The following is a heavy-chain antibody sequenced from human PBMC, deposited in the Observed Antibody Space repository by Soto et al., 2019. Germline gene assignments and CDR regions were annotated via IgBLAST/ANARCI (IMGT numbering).Heavy chain of an antibody. V-gene: IGHV3-30*18. CDR1: GFTFSSYG. J-gene: IGHJ4*02. CDR2: ISYDGSNK. D-gene: IGHD4-17*01. CDR3: AKDLTVTTLDY. Sequence: GGSLRLSCAASGFTFSSYGMHWVRQAPGKGLEWVAVISYDGSNKYYADSVKGRFTISRDNSKNTLYLQMNSLRAEDTAVYYCAKDLTVTTLDYWGQGTLVTVSS.